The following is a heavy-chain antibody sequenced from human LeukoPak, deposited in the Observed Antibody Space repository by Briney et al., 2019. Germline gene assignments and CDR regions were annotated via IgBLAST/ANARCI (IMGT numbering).Heavy chain of an antibody. Sequence: GGSLRLSCAASGFTFSSYEMNWVRQAPGKGLDWVSYISTSGSTIYYADSVKGRFTISRDNAKNSLYLQMNSLRAEDTAVYYCARDYCSGGSCHDYWGQGTLVTVSS. CDR2: ISTSGSTI. V-gene: IGHV3-48*03. CDR1: GFTFSSYE. D-gene: IGHD2-15*01. CDR3: ARDYCSGGSCHDY. J-gene: IGHJ4*02.